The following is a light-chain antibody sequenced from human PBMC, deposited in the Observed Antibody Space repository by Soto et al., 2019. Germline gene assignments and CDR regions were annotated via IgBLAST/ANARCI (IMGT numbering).Light chain of an antibody. CDR1: SSDVGGYNY. J-gene: IGLJ1*01. CDR2: DVS. Sequence: QSALTQPPSVSGSPGQSVTISCTGTSSDVGGYNYVSWYQQHPGKAPKLMIYDVSKRPSGVPDRFSGSKSGNTASLTISGVQAEDESDYYCCSYAGRYYVFGTGTKLTVL. CDR3: CSYAGRYYV. V-gene: IGLV2-11*01.